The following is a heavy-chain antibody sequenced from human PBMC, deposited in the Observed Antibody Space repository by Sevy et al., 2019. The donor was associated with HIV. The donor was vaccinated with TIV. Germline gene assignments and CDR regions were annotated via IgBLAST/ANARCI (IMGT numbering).Heavy chain of an antibody. V-gene: IGHV3-66*01. CDR2: VYSGGAT. CDR1: GFTLTNEF. D-gene: IGHD2-15*01. Sequence: GGSLRLSCAVSGFTLTNEFFSWVRQAPGKGLEWVAVVYSGGATYYADSVKGGFTISRDKSKRTLYLQMKSLRAEDTAVYYCARVGYCRGGTCFSGFYYAMDVWGKGTTVTVSS. CDR3: ARVGYCRGGTCFSGFYYAMDV. J-gene: IGHJ6*04.